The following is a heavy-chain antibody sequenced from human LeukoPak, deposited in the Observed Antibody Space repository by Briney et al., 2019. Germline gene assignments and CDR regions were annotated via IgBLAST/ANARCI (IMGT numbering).Heavy chain of an antibody. Sequence: GGSLRLSCAASGFTFSSYTMNWVRQAPGKGLEWVSAISYDGSNKYYADSVKGRFTISRDNSKNTLYLQMNSLRAEETAIYYCARERYSSSGGFDYWGQGTLVTVSS. CDR1: GFTFSSYT. D-gene: IGHD6-6*01. CDR3: ARERYSSSGGFDY. CDR2: ISYDGSNK. J-gene: IGHJ4*02. V-gene: IGHV3-30*04.